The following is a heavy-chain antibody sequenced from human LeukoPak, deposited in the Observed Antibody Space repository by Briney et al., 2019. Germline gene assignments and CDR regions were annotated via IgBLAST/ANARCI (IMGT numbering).Heavy chain of an antibody. V-gene: IGHV3-21*01. Sequence: GGSLRLSCAASGFTFSTYSMNWVRQAPGKGLEWVSSISSDSNHRFYADSLKGRFTISRDNAKNSLYLQLIGLRAEDTAVYYCARVAFGLYVMDAWGQGTTVTVSS. CDR1: GFTFSTYS. CDR2: ISSDSNHR. J-gene: IGHJ6*02. CDR3: ARVAFGLYVMDA. D-gene: IGHD3-3*01.